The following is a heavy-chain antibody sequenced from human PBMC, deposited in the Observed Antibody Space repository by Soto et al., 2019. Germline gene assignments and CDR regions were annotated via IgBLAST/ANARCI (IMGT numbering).Heavy chain of an antibody. CDR2: ISSSSSSTI. V-gene: IGHV3-48*01. Sequence: GGSLRLSCAASGFTFSTYSMNWVRQAPWKGLEWVSYISSSSSSTIFYTDSVKGRFTVSRDNAKNSLYLQMNSLRAEDTAVYYCARVLVFYGGFDPWGQGTLVTVSS. CDR3: ARVLVFYGGFDP. D-gene: IGHD2-21*02. J-gene: IGHJ5*02. CDR1: GFTFSTYS.